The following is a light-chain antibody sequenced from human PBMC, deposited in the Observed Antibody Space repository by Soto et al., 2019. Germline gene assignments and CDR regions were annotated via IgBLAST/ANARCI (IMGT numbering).Light chain of an antibody. V-gene: IGKV1-39*01. CDR1: QNIRTY. CDR2: AAS. J-gene: IGKJ2*01. Sequence: DIQMTQSPSSLSASVGDRVTITCRASQNIRTYLNWYQQRPGKTPNLLVYAASNLRSGVPSRFSGSGSGTLFTLTITTLQPEDFATYYCQQIHSTSSHTFGQGTKVDIK. CDR3: QQIHSTSSHT.